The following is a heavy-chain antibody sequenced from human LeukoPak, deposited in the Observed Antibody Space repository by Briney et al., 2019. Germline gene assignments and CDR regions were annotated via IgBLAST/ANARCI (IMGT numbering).Heavy chain of an antibody. CDR3: ARVEPQYNSGGGDI. CDR2: IKQDGSEK. V-gene: IGHV3-7*01. D-gene: IGHD6-25*01. J-gene: IGHJ3*02. Sequence: GGSLRLSCAASGFTFSSYWMSWVRQAPGKGLEWVANIKQDGSEKYYVDSVKGRFTISRDNAKNSLYLQMNSLRAEDMAVYYCARVEPQYNSGGGDIWGQGTMVTVSS. CDR1: GFTFSSYW.